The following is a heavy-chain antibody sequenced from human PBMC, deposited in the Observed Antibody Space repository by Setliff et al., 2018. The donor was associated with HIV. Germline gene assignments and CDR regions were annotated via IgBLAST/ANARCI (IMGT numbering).Heavy chain of an antibody. Sequence: GGSLRLSCAASGFNFDDYGMSWVRQAPGKGLEWVAFIRYDGDNKYYADSVKGRFTISRDNSKNTLYLQMNSLRAEDTAVYYCARSPGDYLFDYWGQGTLVTVS. CDR2: IRYDGDNK. V-gene: IGHV3-30*02. CDR3: ARSPGDYLFDY. J-gene: IGHJ4*02. D-gene: IGHD4-17*01. CDR1: GFNFDDYG.